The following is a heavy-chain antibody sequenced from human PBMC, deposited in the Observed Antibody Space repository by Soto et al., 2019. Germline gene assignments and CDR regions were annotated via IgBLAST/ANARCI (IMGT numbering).Heavy chain of an antibody. D-gene: IGHD5-18*01. Sequence: SVKVSCKASGGTFSSYAISWVRQAPGQGLEWMGGIIPIFGTANYAQKFQGRVTITADKSTSTAYMELSSLRSEDTAVYYCARPQGHDYGYTSAHWGQGTLVTVSS. CDR3: ARPQGHDYGYTSAH. V-gene: IGHV1-69*06. CDR2: IIPIFGTA. J-gene: IGHJ4*02. CDR1: GGTFSSYA.